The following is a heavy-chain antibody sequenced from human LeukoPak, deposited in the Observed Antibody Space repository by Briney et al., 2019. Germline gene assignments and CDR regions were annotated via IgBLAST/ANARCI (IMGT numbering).Heavy chain of an antibody. Sequence: GGSLRLSCAASGFTFSSYGMHWVRQAPGKGLEWVAVISYDGSNKYYADSVKGRFTISRDNSKNTLYLQMNSLRAEDTAVYYCAKDARSSSWYPQFFDYWGQGTLVTVSS. CDR1: GFTFSSYG. V-gene: IGHV3-30*18. D-gene: IGHD6-13*01. J-gene: IGHJ4*02. CDR3: AKDARSSSWYPQFFDY. CDR2: ISYDGSNK.